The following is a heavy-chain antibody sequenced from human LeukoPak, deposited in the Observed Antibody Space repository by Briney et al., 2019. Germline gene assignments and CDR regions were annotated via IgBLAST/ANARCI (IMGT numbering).Heavy chain of an antibody. Sequence: SETLSLTCAVYGGSFSGYYWSWIRQPPGKGLEWIGEINHSGSTNYNPSLKSRVTISVDTSKNQFSLKLSSVTAADTAVHYCARGRLSLYCRSTSCYVWFDPWGQGTLVTVSS. CDR1: GGSFSGYY. CDR3: ARGRLSLYCRSTSCYVWFDP. CDR2: INHSGST. D-gene: IGHD2-2*01. V-gene: IGHV4-34*01. J-gene: IGHJ5*02.